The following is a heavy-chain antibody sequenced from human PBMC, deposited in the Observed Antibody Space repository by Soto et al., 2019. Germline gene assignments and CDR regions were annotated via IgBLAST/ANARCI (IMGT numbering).Heavy chain of an antibody. CDR3: ARTAKYYYYYYMDV. CDR2: IYYSGST. V-gene: IGHV4-59*08. CDR1: GGYIRSYY. J-gene: IGHJ6*03. Sequence: LVTLSLTCTVSGGYIRSYYWSWIRQPPGKGLEWIGYIYYSGSTNYNPSLKSRVTISVDTSKNQFSLKLSSVTAADTAVYYCARTAKYYYYYYMDVWGKGTTVTVSS.